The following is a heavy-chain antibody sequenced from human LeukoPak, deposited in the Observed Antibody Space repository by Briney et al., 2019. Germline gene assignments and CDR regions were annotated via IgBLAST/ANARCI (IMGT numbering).Heavy chain of an antibody. V-gene: IGHV6-1*01. J-gene: IGHJ4*02. CDR3: ARGTGSFDY. Sequence: SQTLSLTCAISGDSVSSKSASWNWIRQSPSSGLEWLGRTYSRSKWFNDYALSVKSRISVNPDTSKNQFSLHLSSVTPDDTAVYYCARGTGSFDYWGQGTLVTVSS. CDR1: GDSVSSKSAS. CDR2: TYSRSKWFN. D-gene: IGHD1-26*01.